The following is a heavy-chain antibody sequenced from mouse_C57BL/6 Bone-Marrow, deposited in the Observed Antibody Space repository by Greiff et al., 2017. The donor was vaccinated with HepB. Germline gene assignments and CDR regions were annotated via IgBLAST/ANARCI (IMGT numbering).Heavy chain of an antibody. CDR1: GYTFTSYG. CDR2: IYPRSGNT. D-gene: IGHD1-1*01. V-gene: IGHV1-81*01. Sequence: VKLQESGAELARPGASVKLSCKASGYTFTSYGISWVKQRTGQGLEWIGEIYPRSGNTYYNEKFKGKATLTADKSSSTAYMELRSLTSEDSAVYFCALYYYGSSPDYWGQGTTLTVSS. J-gene: IGHJ2*01. CDR3: ALYYYGSSPDY.